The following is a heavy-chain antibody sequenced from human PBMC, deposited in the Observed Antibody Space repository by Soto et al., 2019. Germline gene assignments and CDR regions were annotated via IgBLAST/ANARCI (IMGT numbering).Heavy chain of an antibody. CDR1: AFTFSDYA. CDR3: ARDARIGTDWYFDL. D-gene: IGHD1-26*01. J-gene: IGHJ2*01. V-gene: IGHV3-30-3*01. Sequence: QVQLVESGGGVVQPGRSLRLSCVGSAFTFSDYAIHWVRQAPGKGLDWVAAISYDGSGTYYADSVKGRFTLYRENSQTTLYLHMNSLTVEDTAVYYCARDARIGTDWYFDLWGRGTLVTVSS. CDR2: ISYDGSGT.